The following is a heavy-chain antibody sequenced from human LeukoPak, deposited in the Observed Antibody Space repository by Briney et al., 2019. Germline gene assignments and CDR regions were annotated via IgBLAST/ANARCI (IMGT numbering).Heavy chain of an antibody. V-gene: IGHV1-18*01. CDR1: GYTFTSYG. D-gene: IGHD2-2*02. CDR3: ARDVEYCSSTSCYSDAFDI. Sequence: ASVKVSFKASGYTFTSYGISWVRHAPGQGLEWMGWISAYNGNTNYAQKLQGRVTMTTDTSTSTAYMELRSLRSDDTAVYYCARDVEYCSSTSCYSDAFDIWGQGTMVTVSS. J-gene: IGHJ3*02. CDR2: ISAYNGNT.